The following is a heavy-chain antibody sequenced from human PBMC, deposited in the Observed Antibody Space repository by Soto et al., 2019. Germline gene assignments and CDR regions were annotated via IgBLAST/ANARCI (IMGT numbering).Heavy chain of an antibody. CDR2: IYYSGST. J-gene: IGHJ4*02. CDR1: GGSISSYY. D-gene: IGHD2-2*01. Sequence: QVQLQESGPGLVKPSETLSLTCTVSGGSISSYYWSWIRQPPGKGLEWIGYIYYSGSTNYNPSLKSRVTISVDTSKNQFSLKLSSVTAADTAVYYCARLYCSSTSCHDYFDYWGQGTLVTVSS. V-gene: IGHV4-59*01. CDR3: ARLYCSSTSCHDYFDY.